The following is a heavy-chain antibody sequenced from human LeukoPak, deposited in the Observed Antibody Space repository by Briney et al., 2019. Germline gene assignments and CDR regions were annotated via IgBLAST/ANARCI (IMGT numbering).Heavy chain of an antibody. Sequence: SETLSLTCTVSGGSISSGSYYWSWIRQPAGKGLEWIGRIYTSGSTNYNPSLKSRVTISVDTSKNQFSLKLSSVTAADTAVYYCARTRAGGYSYYFDNWGQGTLVTVSS. CDR2: IYTSGST. CDR3: ARTRAGGYSYYFDN. D-gene: IGHD3-22*01. V-gene: IGHV4-61*02. J-gene: IGHJ4*02. CDR1: GGSISSGSYY.